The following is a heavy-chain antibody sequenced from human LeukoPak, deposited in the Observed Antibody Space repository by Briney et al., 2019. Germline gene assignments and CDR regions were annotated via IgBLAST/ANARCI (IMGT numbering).Heavy chain of an antibody. D-gene: IGHD5-18*01. Sequence: ASVKVSCKVSGYTLTELSMHWVRQAPGKGLEWMGGFDPEDGETIHAQKFQGRVTMTEDTSTDTAYMELSSLRSEDTAVYYCATGGSYGYLFDYWGQGTLVTVSS. CDR3: ATGGSYGYLFDY. CDR2: FDPEDGET. CDR1: GYTLTELS. V-gene: IGHV1-24*01. J-gene: IGHJ4*02.